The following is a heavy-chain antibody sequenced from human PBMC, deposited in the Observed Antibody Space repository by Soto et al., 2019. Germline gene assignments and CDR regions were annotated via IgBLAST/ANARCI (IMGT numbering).Heavy chain of an antibody. CDR3: LGDWLHP. D-gene: IGHD7-27*01. V-gene: IGHV3-15*05. CDR2: IKSESVGGTT. J-gene: IGHJ5*02. Sequence: EVQPVASGGDLVKPGGSLRLACVGSGFSFRNAWMSWVRQAPGKGPEWIGRIKSESVGGTTDYAAPVKGRFTVSRDDSKNTVYLHMSSLKIEDTAVYYCLGDWLHPWGQGTLVTVSS. CDR1: GFSFRNAW.